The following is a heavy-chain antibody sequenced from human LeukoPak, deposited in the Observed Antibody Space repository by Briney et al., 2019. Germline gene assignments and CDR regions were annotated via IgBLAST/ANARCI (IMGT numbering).Heavy chain of an antibody. V-gene: IGHV4-61*02. CDR3: ARSITIFGVVD. D-gene: IGHD3-3*01. Sequence: SETLSLTCTVSGGSISSGSYYWSWIRQPAGKGLEWIGRIYTSGSTNFNSSLKSRVTMSVDTSKNQFSLKLSSVTAADTAVYYCARSITIFGVVDWGQGTLVTVSS. J-gene: IGHJ4*02. CDR1: GGSISSGSYY. CDR2: IYTSGST.